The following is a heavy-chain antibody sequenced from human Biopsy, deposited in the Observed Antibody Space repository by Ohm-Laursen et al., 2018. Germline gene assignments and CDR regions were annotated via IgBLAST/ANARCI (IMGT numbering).Heavy chain of an antibody. J-gene: IGHJ5*02. V-gene: IGHV4-34*12. CDR2: IFYRGST. Sequence: SDTLSLTWVVYGESFSGYYWTWIRQPPGKGLEWIGSIFYRGSTHYKPSLKSRVNISVDTSKNQFSLKLNSVTAADTAVYYCARDYDTSGYYYVSWGQGTLVTVSS. CDR1: GESFSGYY. D-gene: IGHD3-22*01. CDR3: ARDYDTSGYYYVS.